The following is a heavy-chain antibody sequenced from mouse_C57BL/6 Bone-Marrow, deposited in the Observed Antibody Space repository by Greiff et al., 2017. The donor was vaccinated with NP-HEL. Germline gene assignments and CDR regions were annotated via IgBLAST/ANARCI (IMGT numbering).Heavy chain of an antibody. CDR2: IDPENGDT. D-gene: IGHD1-1*01. CDR1: GFNIKDDY. V-gene: IGHV14-4*01. CDR3: TTLLRYHWYFDV. Sequence: DVKLVESGAELVRPGASVKLSCTASGFNIKDDYMHWVKQRPEQGLEWIGWIDPENGDTEYASKFQGKATITADTSSNTAYLQLSSLTSEDTAVYYCTTLLRYHWYFDVWGTGTTVTVSS. J-gene: IGHJ1*03.